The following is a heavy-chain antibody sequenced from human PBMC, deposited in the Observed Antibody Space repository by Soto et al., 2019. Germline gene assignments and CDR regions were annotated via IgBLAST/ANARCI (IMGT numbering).Heavy chain of an antibody. CDR1: GGSISSSSYY. Sequence: QLQVQESGPGLLKPSETLSLTCTVSGGSISSSSYYWAWIRQPPGKGLEWIGNINYSGNTYYNPSLRSRVAISVDTTKNPFSMKVSSVTAADTAVYFCARHVSVHGFEYYFDQWGQGTLVTVSS. CDR2: INYSGNT. CDR3: ARHVSVHGFEYYFDQ. V-gene: IGHV4-39*01. J-gene: IGHJ4*02. D-gene: IGHD3-16*01.